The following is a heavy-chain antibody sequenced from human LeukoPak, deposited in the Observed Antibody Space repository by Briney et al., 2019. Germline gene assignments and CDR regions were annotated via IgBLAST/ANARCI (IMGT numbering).Heavy chain of an antibody. Sequence: ASVKVSCKASGYTFTGYYMHWVRQAPGQGLEWMGWINPNSGGTNYAQKFQGRVTMTRDTSISTAYMELSRLRSDDTAVYYCARWGSGYCSSTSCQRNTPADPWGQGTLVTVSS. CDR2: INPNSGGT. CDR3: ARWGSGYCSSTSCQRNTPADP. V-gene: IGHV1-2*02. J-gene: IGHJ5*02. D-gene: IGHD2-2*01. CDR1: GYTFTGYY.